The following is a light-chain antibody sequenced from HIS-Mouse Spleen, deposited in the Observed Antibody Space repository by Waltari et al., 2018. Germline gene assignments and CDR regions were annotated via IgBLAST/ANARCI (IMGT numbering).Light chain of an antibody. CDR1: SSDVGSYNL. J-gene: IGLJ3*02. CDR3: CSYAGSSTWV. Sequence: QSALTQPASVSGSPGQSITISCTGTSSDVGSYNLVSWYQQHPGKAPKLMIYEGSKRHSGVSNRFSGSKSGNTASLTIFGLQAEDEADYYCCSYAGSSTWVFGGGTKLTVL. V-gene: IGLV2-23*01. CDR2: EGS.